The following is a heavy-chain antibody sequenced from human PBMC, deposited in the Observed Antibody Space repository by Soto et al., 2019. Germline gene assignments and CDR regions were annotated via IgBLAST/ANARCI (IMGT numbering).Heavy chain of an antibody. V-gene: IGHV3-64D*06. CDR3: VKDRWIDY. CDR2: ISSNGGST. CDR1: GFTFTNYA. J-gene: IGHJ4*02. D-gene: IGHD2-15*01. Sequence: GGSLRLSCAVSGFTFTNYAMNWVRQAPGKGLEYVSSISSNGGSTYYADSGKGRFTISRDNSKNTLYLQMSSLRIEDTAVYYCVKDRWIDYWGQGALVTVSS.